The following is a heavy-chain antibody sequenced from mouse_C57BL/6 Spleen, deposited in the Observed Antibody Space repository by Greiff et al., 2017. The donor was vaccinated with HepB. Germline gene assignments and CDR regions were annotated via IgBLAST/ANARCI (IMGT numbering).Heavy chain of an antibody. CDR3: AMDYGSSFYFDY. D-gene: IGHD1-1*01. J-gene: IGHJ2*01. CDR2: ISSGSSTI. V-gene: IGHV5-17*01. CDR1: GFTFSDYG. Sequence: EVKLMESGGGLVKPGGSLKLSCAASGFTFSDYGMHWVRQAPEKGLEWVAYISSGSSTIYYADTVKGRFTISRDNAKNTLFLHMTSLRSEDTAMYYCAMDYGSSFYFDYWGQGTTLTVSS.